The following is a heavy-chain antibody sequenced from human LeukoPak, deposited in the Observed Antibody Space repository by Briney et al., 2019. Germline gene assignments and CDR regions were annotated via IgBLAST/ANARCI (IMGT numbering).Heavy chain of an antibody. Sequence: PGGSLRLSCTDSGFTFGDYAMSWVPQAPGKGLERVAFIRSKAYGGTTAYAASVKGRFTISRDDSKNTAHLQMNSLKTEDTAVYYCTRSPYDSSGYYSLPYYMDVWGKGTTVTISS. J-gene: IGHJ6*03. V-gene: IGHV3-49*04. CDR1: GFTFGDYA. D-gene: IGHD3-22*01. CDR3: TRSPYDSSGYYSLPYYMDV. CDR2: IRSKAYGGTT.